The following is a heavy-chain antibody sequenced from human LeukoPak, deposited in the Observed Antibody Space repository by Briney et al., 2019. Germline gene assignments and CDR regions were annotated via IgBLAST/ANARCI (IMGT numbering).Heavy chain of an antibody. CDR3: AKDNGDYLYNWFDP. V-gene: IGHV3-23*01. Sequence: GGSLRLSCVASGFTFSSYTMNWVRQAPGKGLEWVSAISGSGGSTYYADSVKGRFTISRDNSKNTLYLQMNSLRAEDTAVYYCAKDNGDYLYNWFDPWGQGTLVTVS. CDR2: ISGSGGST. CDR1: GFTFSSYT. D-gene: IGHD4-17*01. J-gene: IGHJ5*02.